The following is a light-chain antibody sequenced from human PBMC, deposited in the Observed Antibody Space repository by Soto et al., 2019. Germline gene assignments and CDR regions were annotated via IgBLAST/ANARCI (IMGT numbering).Light chain of an antibody. CDR2: GAS. Sequence: EIVMTQSPATLSVSPGERATLSCRDSQSVSSNLAWYQRKPGQAPRLLIYGASTRATGIPARFSGSGSGTEFTLTISSLQSEDFAVFYCQQYDNWPITFGQGTRLEIK. CDR3: QQYDNWPIT. J-gene: IGKJ5*01. CDR1: QSVSSN. V-gene: IGKV3-15*01.